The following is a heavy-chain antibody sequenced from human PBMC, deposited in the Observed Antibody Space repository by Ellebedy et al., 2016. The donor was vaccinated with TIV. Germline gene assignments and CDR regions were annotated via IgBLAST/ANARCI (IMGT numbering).Heavy chain of an antibody. CDR2: IYYSGST. J-gene: IGHJ6*02. V-gene: IGHV4-59*01. CDR1: GGSISSYY. D-gene: IGHD6-13*01. Sequence: SETLSLTCTVSGGSISSYYWSWIRQPPGKGLEWIGYIYYSGSTNYNPSLKSRVTISVDTSKNQFSLKLSSVTAADTAVYYCARGGQLVWGTYYGMDVWGQGTTVTVSS. CDR3: ARGGQLVWGTYYGMDV.